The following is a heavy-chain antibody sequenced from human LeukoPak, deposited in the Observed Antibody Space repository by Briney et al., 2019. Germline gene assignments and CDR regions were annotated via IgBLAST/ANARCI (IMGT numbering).Heavy chain of an antibody. CDR2: IYYSGST. Sequence: SETLSLTCTVSGGSISSYYWSWIRQPPGKGLEWIGYIYYSGSTNYNPSLKSRVTISVDTSKNQFSLKLSSVTAADTAVYYCARDMLLWFGYQNMAANWFDPWGQGTLVTVSS. D-gene: IGHD3-10*01. CDR3: ARDMLLWFGYQNMAANWFDP. CDR1: GGSISSYY. J-gene: IGHJ5*02. V-gene: IGHV4-59*01.